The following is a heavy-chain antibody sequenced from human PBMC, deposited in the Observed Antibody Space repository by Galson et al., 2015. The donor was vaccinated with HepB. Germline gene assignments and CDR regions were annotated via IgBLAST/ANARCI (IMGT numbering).Heavy chain of an antibody. CDR2: IKSKTDGGTT. Sequence: SLRLSCAASGFTFSNAWMSWVRQAPGKGLEWVGRIKSKTDGGTTDYAAPVKGRFTISRDDSKNTLYLQMNSLKTEDTAVYCCTTGGTYYDFWSGGFDYWGQGTLVTVSS. CDR1: GFTFSNAW. D-gene: IGHD3-3*01. V-gene: IGHV3-15*01. CDR3: TTGGTYYDFWSGGFDY. J-gene: IGHJ4*02.